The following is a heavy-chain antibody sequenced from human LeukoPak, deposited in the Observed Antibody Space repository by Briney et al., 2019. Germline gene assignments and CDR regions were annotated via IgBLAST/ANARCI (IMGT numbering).Heavy chain of an antibody. J-gene: IGHJ6*03. CDR3: ARDGYSGYDWGRGYYYYYIDV. V-gene: IGHV3-30*02. Sequence: GGSLRLSCAASGFTFSSYGMHWVRQAPGKGLEWVAFIRYDGSNKYYADSVKGRFTISRDNSKNTLYLQMNSLRAEDTAVYYCARDGYSGYDWGRGYYYYYIDVWGKGTTVTVSS. D-gene: IGHD5-12*01. CDR2: IRYDGSNK. CDR1: GFTFSSYG.